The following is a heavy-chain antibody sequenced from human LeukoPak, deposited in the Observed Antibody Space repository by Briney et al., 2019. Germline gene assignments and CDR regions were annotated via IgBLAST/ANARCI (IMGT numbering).Heavy chain of an antibody. CDR2: IHTSGDT. Sequence: SETLSRTCTVCGASISSYYWSWIRQSPGKGLEWNGYIHTSGDTKSNPSLKSRVTMSVDTSKNEFSLKLRSVAAADTALYYCARGHFDSSGYSNPLDSWGQGTLVTVSS. CDR3: ARGHFDSSGYSNPLDS. J-gene: IGHJ4*02. D-gene: IGHD3-22*01. V-gene: IGHV4-4*09. CDR1: GASISSYY.